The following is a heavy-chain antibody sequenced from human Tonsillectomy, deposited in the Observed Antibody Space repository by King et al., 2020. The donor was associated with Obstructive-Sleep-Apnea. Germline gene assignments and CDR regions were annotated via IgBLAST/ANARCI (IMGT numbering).Heavy chain of an antibody. D-gene: IGHD2-2*01. CDR2: IYYSGST. Sequence: VQLQESGPGLVKPSETLSLTCTVSGGSIDTYFWSWIRQPPGKGLEWIGYIYYSGSTSYNPSLKSRVTISVDTSKNQFSLKLSSVTAADTAIYYCARSIGYCSSTSCLYYFDYWGQGTLVTVSS. V-gene: IGHV4-59*08. CDR1: GGSIDTYF. CDR3: ARSIGYCSSTSCLYYFDY. J-gene: IGHJ4*02.